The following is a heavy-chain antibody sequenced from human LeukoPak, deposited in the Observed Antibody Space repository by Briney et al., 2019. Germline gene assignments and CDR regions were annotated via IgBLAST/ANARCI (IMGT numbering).Heavy chain of an antibody. CDR3: AKDTEYSSSFTYYYYGMDV. D-gene: IGHD6-13*01. Sequence: GGSLRLSCAASGFTFNNYAMSWVRKAPGKGLEWVALISSDGFNKYYADSVKGRFTISRDNSKNTLYLQMNSLRAEDTAVYYCAKDTEYSSSFTYYYYGMDVWGQGTTVTVSS. CDR1: GFTFNNYA. J-gene: IGHJ6*02. V-gene: IGHV3-30-3*01. CDR2: ISSDGFNK.